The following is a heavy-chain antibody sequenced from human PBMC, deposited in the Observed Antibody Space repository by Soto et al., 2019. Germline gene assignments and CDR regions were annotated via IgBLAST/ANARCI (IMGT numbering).Heavy chain of an antibody. D-gene: IGHD6-19*01. CDR1: GGYISGYY. V-gene: IGHV4-34*01. J-gene: IGHJ6*02. CDR2: INHSGST. Sequence: SLTMSHTCAVYGGYISGYYWSRISKTPGKGLEWIGEINHSGSTNYNPSLKSRVTISVDTSKNQFSLKLSSVTAADTAVYYCARGRYSSVPRYYYYGMDVWGQGTTVTVSS. CDR3: ARGRYSSVPRYYYYGMDV.